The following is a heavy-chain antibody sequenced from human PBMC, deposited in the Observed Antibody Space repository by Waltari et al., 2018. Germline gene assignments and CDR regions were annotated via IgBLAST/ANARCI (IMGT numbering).Heavy chain of an antibody. V-gene: IGHV3-43D*03. D-gene: IGHD3-22*01. CDR1: GFTFDDDA. CDR2: ISWDGGSS. CDR3: VRGRGYYDSSGNAWFE. J-gene: IGHJ4*02. Sequence: EVQLVESGGVVVQPWGSLRLPCAASGFTFDDDAMHWVRQTPGKGLEWVSLISWDGGSSYYADSVKGRFTISRDNSKNSLYLQMNSLRAEDTALYYCVRGRGYYDSSGNAWFEWGQGTLVTVSS.